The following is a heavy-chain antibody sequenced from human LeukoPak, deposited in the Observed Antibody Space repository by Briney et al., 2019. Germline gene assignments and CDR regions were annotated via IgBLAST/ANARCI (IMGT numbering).Heavy chain of an antibody. CDR3: AKSGTKYGSSRYYFDY. D-gene: IGHD6-6*01. CDR1: GFTFSSYG. CDR2: ITWDGDST. V-gene: IGHV3-23*01. Sequence: GGSLRLSYAASGFTFSSYGMSWVRQAPGKGLEWVSLITWDGDSTYYADSVKGRFTISRDNAKNSLYLQMNSLRAEDTAVYYCAKSGTKYGSSRYYFDYWGQGTLVTVSS. J-gene: IGHJ4*02.